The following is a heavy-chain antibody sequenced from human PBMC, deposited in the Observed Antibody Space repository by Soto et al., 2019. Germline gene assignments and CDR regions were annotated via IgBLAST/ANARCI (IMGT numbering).Heavy chain of an antibody. CDR2: ISSSSSTI. V-gene: IGHV3-48*02. Sequence: EVQLVESGGGLVQPGGSLRLSCAASGFTFSSYSMNWVRQAPGKGLEWVSYISSSSSTIYYADSVKCRFTISRDNAKNSLYLQMNSLRDEDTAVYYCARENYGDYLNWFDPWGQGTLVTVSS. CDR3: ARENYGDYLNWFDP. J-gene: IGHJ5*02. D-gene: IGHD4-17*01. CDR1: GFTFSSYS.